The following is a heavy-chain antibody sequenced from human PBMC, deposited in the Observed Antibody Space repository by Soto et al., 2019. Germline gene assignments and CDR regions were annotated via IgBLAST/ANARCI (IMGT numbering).Heavy chain of an antibody. J-gene: IGHJ6*02. CDR2: IIPTLDIV. V-gene: IGHV1-69*08. CDR3: ARDERGYNYVSDYGLDV. Sequence: QVQPVQSGAELKKPGSSVKVSFEASGGTFNSHTIIAWVRQAPGQGPEWMGRIIPTLDIVDYAQKFQDRVTITADRPTNTAFMELRSLVSEDTAVYYCARDERGYNYVSDYGLDVWGQGTMVTVS. D-gene: IGHD5-18*01. CDR1: GGTFNSHT.